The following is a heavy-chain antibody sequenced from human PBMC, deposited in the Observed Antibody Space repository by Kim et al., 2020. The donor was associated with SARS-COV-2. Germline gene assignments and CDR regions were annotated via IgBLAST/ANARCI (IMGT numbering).Heavy chain of an antibody. D-gene: IGHD6-6*01. CDR3: ARIGYSSSSMDY. CDR2: IKEDGTTK. V-gene: IGHV3-7*01. Sequence: GGSLRLSCAASGFTFSHYWMSWVRQAPGKGLEWVANIKEDGTTKYYVESVKGRFTFSRDNAKNLAYLQMNSLRADDTAVYYCARIGYSSSSMDYWGQGTLVTVPS. J-gene: IGHJ4*02. CDR1: GFTFSHYW.